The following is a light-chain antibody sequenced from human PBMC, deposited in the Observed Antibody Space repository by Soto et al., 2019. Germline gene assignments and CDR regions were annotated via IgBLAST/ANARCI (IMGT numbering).Light chain of an antibody. CDR3: QKYNSAPDT. CDR1: QTISSW. V-gene: IGKV1-27*01. Sequence: DIQMTQSPSTLSGSVGDRVTITCRASQTISSWLAWYQQKPGKAPKLLIYAASTLQSGVPSRFSGSGSGTDFTLTISSLQPEDVATYYCQKYNSAPDTFGGGTKVDIK. CDR2: AAS. J-gene: IGKJ4*01.